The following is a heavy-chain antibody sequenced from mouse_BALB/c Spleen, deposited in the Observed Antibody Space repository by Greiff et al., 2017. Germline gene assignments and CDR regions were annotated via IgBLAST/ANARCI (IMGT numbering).Heavy chain of an antibody. J-gene: IGHJ2*01. CDR2: ISSGGSYT. D-gene: IGHD1-1*01. CDR1: GFTFSSYA. V-gene: IGHV5-9-1*01. Sequence: EVMLVESGGGLVKPGGSLKLSCAASGFTFSSYAMSWVRQTPEKRLEWVATISSGGSYTYYPDSVKGRFTISRDNAKNTLYLQMSSLRSEDTAMYYCARRSYGSSHYFDYWGQGTTLTVSS. CDR3: ARRSYGSSHYFDY.